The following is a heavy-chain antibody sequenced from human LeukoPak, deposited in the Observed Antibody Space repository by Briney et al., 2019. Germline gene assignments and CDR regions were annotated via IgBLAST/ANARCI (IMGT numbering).Heavy chain of an antibody. CDR1: GFTFSSYA. V-gene: IGHV3-30-3*01. Sequence: GRSLRLSCAASGFTFSSYAMHWVRQAPGKGLEWVAIISSGGSNIYYADSVKGRFTISRDNSKNTLYLEMSSLRAEDTAVYYCARSLSGSFYDASDSWGQGSLVTVSS. CDR3: ARSLSGSFYDASDS. D-gene: IGHD3-10*01. J-gene: IGHJ4*02. CDR2: ISSGGSNI.